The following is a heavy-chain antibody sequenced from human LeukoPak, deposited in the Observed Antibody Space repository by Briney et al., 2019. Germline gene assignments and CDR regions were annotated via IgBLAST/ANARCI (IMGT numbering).Heavy chain of an antibody. CDR2: MNPNSGNT. Sequence: ASVTVSFKASGYTFTIYDINWVRQAPGQGLEWMGWMNPNSGNTGYAQKFQGRVTMIRNTSISTAYMELSSLRSEDTAVYYCARGMGSGSYSAAYYFDYWGQGTLVSVSS. CDR3: ARGMGSGSYSAAYYFDY. D-gene: IGHD3-22*01. V-gene: IGHV1-8*01. J-gene: IGHJ4*02. CDR1: GYTFTIYD.